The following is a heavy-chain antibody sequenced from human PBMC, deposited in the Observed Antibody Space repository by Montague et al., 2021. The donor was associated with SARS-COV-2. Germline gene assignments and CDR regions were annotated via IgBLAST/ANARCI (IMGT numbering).Heavy chain of an antibody. CDR2: INQSGST. J-gene: IGHJ4*02. CDR3: ATSSSRSYYVGLDY. D-gene: IGHD3-10*01. V-gene: IGHV4-34*01. Sequence: SETLSLTCAVHGGSFSGYYWSWIRQPPGKGLEWIGEINQSGSTNYNVSLKSRLTMSLDTSKNQVSLKLSSVTAADTAVYYCATSSSRSYYVGLDYWGQGTLVTVTS. CDR1: GGSFSGYY.